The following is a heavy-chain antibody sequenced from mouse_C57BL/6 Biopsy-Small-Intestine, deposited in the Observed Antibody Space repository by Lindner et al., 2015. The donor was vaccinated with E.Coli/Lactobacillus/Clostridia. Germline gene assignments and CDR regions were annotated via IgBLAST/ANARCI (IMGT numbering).Heavy chain of an antibody. D-gene: IGHD1-1*01. J-gene: IGHJ3*01. CDR3: ARHTDSGWYYLDY. Sequence: SVKVSCKASGYSFTSYYIHWVRQAPGQGLEWIGIINLTGGTTNYAQMFQGRVTLTRDTSMSTVYMELSSLRSDDTAVYFCARHTDSGWYYLDYWGQGTLVTVS. CDR2: INLTGGTT. CDR1: GYSFTSYY. V-gene: IGHV1S61*01.